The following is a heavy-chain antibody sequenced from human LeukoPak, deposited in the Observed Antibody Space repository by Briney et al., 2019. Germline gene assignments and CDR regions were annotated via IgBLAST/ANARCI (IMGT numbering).Heavy chain of an antibody. CDR3: ARAGCSSSEDCY. Sequence: PSETLSLTCTVSGGSISSYYWSWIRQPPGKGLEWIGYIYYSGSTNYNPSLKSRVTISVDTTKNQFSLKLSSVTAADTAVYYCARAGCSSSEDCYWGQGTLVTVSS. D-gene: IGHD6-6*01. CDR2: IYYSGST. J-gene: IGHJ4*02. CDR1: GGSISSYY. V-gene: IGHV4-59*01.